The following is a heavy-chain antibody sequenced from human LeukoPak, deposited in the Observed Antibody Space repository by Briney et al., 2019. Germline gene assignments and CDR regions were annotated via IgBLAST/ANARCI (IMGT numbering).Heavy chain of an antibody. D-gene: IGHD4-11*01. V-gene: IGHV4-4*02. Sequence: NPSGTLSLTCAVSGGSISSSNWWSWVRQPPGKGLEWIGEIYHSGSTNYNPSLKSRVTISVDRSKNQFSLKLSSVTAADTAVYYCARDHRLQNWFDPWGQGTLVTVSS. CDR3: ARDHRLQNWFDP. J-gene: IGHJ5*02. CDR2: IYHSGST. CDR1: GGSISSSNW.